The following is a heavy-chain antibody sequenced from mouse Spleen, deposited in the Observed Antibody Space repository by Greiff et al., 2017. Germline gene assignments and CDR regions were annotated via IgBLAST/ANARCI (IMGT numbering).Heavy chain of an antibody. CDR2: ISYSGST. D-gene: IGHD3-3*01. CDR1: GYSITSDYA. CDR3: ARWDREMDYLDY. J-gene: IGHJ2*01. V-gene: IGHV3-2*02. Sequence: EVMLVESGPGLVKPSQSLSLTCTVTGYSITSDYAWNWIRQFPGNKLEWMGYISYSGSTSYNPSLKSRISITRDTSKNQFFLQLNSVTTEDTATYYCARWDREMDYLDYWGQGTTLTVSS.